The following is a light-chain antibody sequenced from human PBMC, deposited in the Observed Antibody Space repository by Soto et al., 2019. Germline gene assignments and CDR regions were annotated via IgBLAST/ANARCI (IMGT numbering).Light chain of an antibody. CDR3: QQYGSSTGT. Sequence: EIVLTQSPGTLSLSPGERATLSCRTRQSVSSSYLAWYQQKPGQAPRLLIYGASSRATGIPDRFSGSGSGTDFTLTISRLEPEDFAVCYCQQYGSSTGTFGQGTKVDIK. J-gene: IGKJ1*01. V-gene: IGKV3-20*01. CDR1: QSVSSSY. CDR2: GAS.